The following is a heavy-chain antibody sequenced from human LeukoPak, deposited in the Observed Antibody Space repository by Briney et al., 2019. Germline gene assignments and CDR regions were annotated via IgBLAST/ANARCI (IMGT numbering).Heavy chain of an antibody. CDR1: GFTFSSYA. D-gene: IGHD2-8*02. CDR2: ISYDGSNK. V-gene: IGHV3-30-3*01. J-gene: IGHJ3*02. CDR3: ARDTLYWVSAFDI. Sequence: GRSLRLSCAASGFTFSSYAMHWVRQAPGKGLEWVAVISYDGSNKYYADSVKGRFTISRDNSKNTLYLQMNSLRAEDTAVYYCARDTLYWVSAFDIWGQGTMVTVSS.